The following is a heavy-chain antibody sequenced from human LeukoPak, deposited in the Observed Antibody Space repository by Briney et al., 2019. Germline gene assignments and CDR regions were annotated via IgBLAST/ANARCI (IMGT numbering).Heavy chain of an antibody. Sequence: SGGSLRLSRAASGFTVNSNYMSWVRQAPGKGLEWVSVIYSGGNTYYADSVKGRVTISRDSSKNTLYLQMNSLRADDTAVYYCARGFYYDSRQAAYAFDYWGQGTLVTASS. CDR3: ARGFYYDSRQAAYAFDY. J-gene: IGHJ4*02. CDR2: IYSGGNT. V-gene: IGHV3-53*01. D-gene: IGHD3-22*01. CDR1: GFTVNSNY.